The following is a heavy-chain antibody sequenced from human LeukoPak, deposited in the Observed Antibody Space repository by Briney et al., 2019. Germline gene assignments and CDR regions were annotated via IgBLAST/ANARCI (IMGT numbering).Heavy chain of an antibody. CDR1: GFTFSSYS. V-gene: IGHV3-21*04. CDR3: ARDSRHLTSTRGGLKESRGAFFDY. Sequence: PGGSLRLSCAASGFTFSSYSMNWVRQAPGKGLEWVSSISSSSSYIYYADSVKGRFTISRDNANNSLHLQMNSLRAEDTALYYCARDSRHLTSTRGGLKESRGAFFDYWGQGTLVTVSS. D-gene: IGHD2-2*01. J-gene: IGHJ4*02. CDR2: ISSSSSYI.